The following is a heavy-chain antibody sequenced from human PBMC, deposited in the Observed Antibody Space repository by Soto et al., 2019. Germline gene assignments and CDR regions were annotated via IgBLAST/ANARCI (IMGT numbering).Heavy chain of an antibody. Sequence: ASVKVSCKASGYIFSNYGISWVRQAPGQGLEWMGWISTYNANTYYAQKFQGRVTMTTDTSTSTAYMELRSLRSDDTAVFYCARERDGSSWSSAESLQYWGQGKLVTVSS. V-gene: IGHV1-18*01. CDR1: GYIFSNYG. J-gene: IGHJ1*01. CDR3: ARERDGSSWSSAESLQY. CDR2: ISTYNANT. D-gene: IGHD6-13*01.